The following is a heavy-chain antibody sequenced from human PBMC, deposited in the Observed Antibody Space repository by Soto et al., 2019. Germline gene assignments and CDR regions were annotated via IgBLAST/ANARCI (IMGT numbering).Heavy chain of an antibody. D-gene: IGHD2-15*01. V-gene: IGHV3-7*01. J-gene: IGHJ4*02. CDR1: GFTFSRYW. Sequence: EVQLVESGGGLVQPGGSLRLSCAASGFTFSRYWMTWVRQAPGKGLEWVANIKEDGSEKHYVDSARGRFTISRDNAKNSLYPQMNSLRVEDTAVYFCSRDVVVGAKALNYWGQGTLVTVSS. CDR2: IKEDGSEK. CDR3: SRDVVVGAKALNY.